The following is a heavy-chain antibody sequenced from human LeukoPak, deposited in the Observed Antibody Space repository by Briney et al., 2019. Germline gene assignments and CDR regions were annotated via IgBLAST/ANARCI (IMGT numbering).Heavy chain of an antibody. CDR3: AREVIVGAQTPFDI. CDR1: GFSFSTYN. CDR2: ITSSSSHV. Sequence: GRSLRLSCAASGFSFSTYNMNWVRQAPGKDLEWVSSITSSSSHVYYADSVKGRFTISRDNAKNTLYLQMNSLRAEDTAVYYCAREVIVGAQTPFDIWGQGTMVTVSS. D-gene: IGHD1-26*01. V-gene: IGHV3-21*01. J-gene: IGHJ3*02.